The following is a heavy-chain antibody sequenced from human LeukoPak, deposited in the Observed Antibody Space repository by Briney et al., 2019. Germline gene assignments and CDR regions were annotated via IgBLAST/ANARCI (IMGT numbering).Heavy chain of an antibody. D-gene: IGHD3-16*01. J-gene: IGHJ4*02. CDR1: GYTFTSYG. Sequence: ASVKVSCKASGYTFTSYGISWVRQAPGQGLEWMGWISAYNGRTYYAQNLQGRVTMTTDTATSTAYMELRSLRSDDTAVYYCAREGVGELTLDYWGQGILVSVSS. CDR2: ISAYNGRT. CDR3: AREGVGELTLDY. V-gene: IGHV1-18*01.